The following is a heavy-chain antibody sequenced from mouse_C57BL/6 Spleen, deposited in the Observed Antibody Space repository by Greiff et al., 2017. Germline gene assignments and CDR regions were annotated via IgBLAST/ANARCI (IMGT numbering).Heavy chain of an antibody. J-gene: IGHJ2*01. CDR1: GFSLTSYG. CDR2: IWRGGST. CDR3: ARGGVAELDY. Sequence: VQLQQSGPGLVQPSQSLSITCTVSGFSLTSYGVHWVRQSPGKGLEWLGVIWRGGSTDYNAAFMSRLSINKDNSKSQVFFKMNSLQADDTAIYYCARGGVAELDYWGQGTTLTVSS. D-gene: IGHD1-1*01. V-gene: IGHV2-5*01.